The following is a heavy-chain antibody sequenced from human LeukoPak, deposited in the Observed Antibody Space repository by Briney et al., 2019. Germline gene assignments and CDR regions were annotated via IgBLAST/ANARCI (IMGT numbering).Heavy chain of an antibody. V-gene: IGHV4-38-2*02. CDR2: IYYSGSI. Sequence: PSETLSLTCSVSGYSISNSYYWGWIRQPPGKGLEWIGSIYYSGSIFYKPSLKSRATISVDTSKNQFSLKLSSVPAADTAVYYCARHPRYSSGWYVSRDYYYYYMDVWGKGTTVTISS. CDR1: GYSISNSYY. CDR3: ARHPRYSSGWYVSRDYYYYYMDV. J-gene: IGHJ6*03. D-gene: IGHD6-19*01.